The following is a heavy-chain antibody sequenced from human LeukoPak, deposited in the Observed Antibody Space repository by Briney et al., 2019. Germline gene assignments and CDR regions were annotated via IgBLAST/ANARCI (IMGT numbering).Heavy chain of an antibody. V-gene: IGHV3-7*01. J-gene: IGHJ3*02. CDR3: AKDRRIQLWSHAIGAFDI. Sequence: GGSLRLSCAASGFTFTSYWMSWVRQAPGKGLEWVANIKQDGSEKYYVDSVKGRFTISRDNAKSSLYLQMNSLRAEDTAVYYCAKDRRIQLWSHAIGAFDIWGQGTMVTVSS. D-gene: IGHD5-18*01. CDR1: GFTFTSYW. CDR2: IKQDGSEK.